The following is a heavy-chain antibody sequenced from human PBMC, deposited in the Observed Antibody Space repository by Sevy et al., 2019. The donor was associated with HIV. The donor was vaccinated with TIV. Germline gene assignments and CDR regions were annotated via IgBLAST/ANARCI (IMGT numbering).Heavy chain of an antibody. CDR2: ISSSSSYI. D-gene: IGHD3-3*01. CDR1: GFTFSSYS. J-gene: IGHJ4*02. CDR3: ARDLLDGDNYVSPEGYFDY. V-gene: IGHV3-21*01. Sequence: GGSLRLSCAASGFTFSSYSMNWVRQAPGKGLEWVSSISSSSSYIYYADSVKGRFTISRDNAKNSLYLQMNSLRAEDTAVYYCARDLLDGDNYVSPEGYFDYWGQGTLVTVSS.